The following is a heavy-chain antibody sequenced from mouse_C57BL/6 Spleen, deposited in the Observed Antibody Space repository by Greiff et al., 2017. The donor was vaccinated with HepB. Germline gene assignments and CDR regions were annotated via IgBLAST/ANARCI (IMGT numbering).Heavy chain of an antibody. Sequence: QVQLQQSGAELARPGASVKLSCKASGYTFTSYGISWVKQRTGQGLEWIGEIYPRSGNTYYNEKFKGKATLTADKSSSTAYMELRSLTSEDSAVYFCARSIYYYGSRDWYFDVWGTGTTVTVSS. CDR2: IYPRSGNT. CDR1: GYTFTSYG. CDR3: ARSIYYYGSRDWYFDV. J-gene: IGHJ1*03. V-gene: IGHV1-81*01. D-gene: IGHD1-1*01.